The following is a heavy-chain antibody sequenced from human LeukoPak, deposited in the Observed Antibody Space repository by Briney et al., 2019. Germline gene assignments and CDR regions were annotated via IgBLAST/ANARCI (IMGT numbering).Heavy chain of an antibody. Sequence: GGSLRLSCAASGLTFSDYYMSWIRQAPGKGLEWVSYISSSSSYTNYADSVKGRFTISRDNAKNSLYLQMNSLRAEDTAVYYCARSNSYGYPVDYWGQGTLVTVSS. D-gene: IGHD5-18*01. J-gene: IGHJ4*02. CDR1: GLTFSDYY. CDR2: ISSSSSYT. V-gene: IGHV3-11*06. CDR3: ARSNSYGYPVDY.